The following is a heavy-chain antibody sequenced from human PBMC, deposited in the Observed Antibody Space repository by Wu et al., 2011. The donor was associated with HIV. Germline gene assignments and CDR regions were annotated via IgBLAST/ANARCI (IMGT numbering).Heavy chain of an antibody. Sequence: VQSEAEVKKPGASVKVSCKASGYTFTSYGITWVRQAPGQGLEWMGWISAYNGDTNYAQNFQGRVTMTTDTSTSTAYMELRSLRSDDTAVYFCARDPPGYPYFFDYWGQGTLVTVSS. V-gene: IGHV1-18*01. CDR1: GYTFTSYG. D-gene: IGHD5-12*01. J-gene: IGHJ4*02. CDR2: ISAYNGDT. CDR3: ARDPPGYPYFFDY.